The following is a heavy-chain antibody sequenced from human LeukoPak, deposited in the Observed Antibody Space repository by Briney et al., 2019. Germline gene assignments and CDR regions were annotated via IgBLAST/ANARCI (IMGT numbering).Heavy chain of an antibody. CDR2: ISGSGGST. J-gene: IGHJ4*02. CDR1: GFTFSSYA. D-gene: IGHD2-15*01. Sequence: GGSLRLSCAASGFTFSSYAMSWVRQAPGKGLEWVSAISGSGGSTYYADSVKGRFTISRDNSKNTLYLQMNSLRAEDTAVYYCAKPAYCSGGSCYSIGYFDYWGQGTLVTVSS. V-gene: IGHV3-23*01. CDR3: AKPAYCSGGSCYSIGYFDY.